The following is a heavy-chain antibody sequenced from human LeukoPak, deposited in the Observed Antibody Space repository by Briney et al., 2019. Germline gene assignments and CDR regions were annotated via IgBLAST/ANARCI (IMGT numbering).Heavy chain of an antibody. CDR3: ARDPRLWFGDNAFDI. D-gene: IGHD3-10*01. CDR1: VGTFSSYA. CDR2: IIPILGIA. V-gene: IGHV1-69*04. J-gene: IGHJ3*02. Sequence: ASVKVSCKASVGTFSSYAISWVRQAPGQGLEWMGRIIPILGIANYAQKFQGRVTITADKSTSTAYMELSSLRSEDTAVYYCARDPRLWFGDNAFDIWGQGTMVTVSS.